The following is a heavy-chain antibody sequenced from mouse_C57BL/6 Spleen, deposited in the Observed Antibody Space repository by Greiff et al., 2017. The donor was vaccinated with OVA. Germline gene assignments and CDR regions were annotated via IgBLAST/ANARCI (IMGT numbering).Heavy chain of an antibody. CDR2: INPNNGGT. V-gene: IGHV1-22*01. Sequence: VQLQQSGPELVKPGASVKMSCKASGYTFTDYNMHWVKQSHGKSLEWIGYINPNNGGTSSNQKFKGKATLTVNKSSSTAYMELRSLTSEDSAVYYCAIGDYYGYDGFDYWGQGTTLTVSS. D-gene: IGHD2-2*01. CDR1: GYTFTDYN. J-gene: IGHJ2*01. CDR3: AIGDYYGYDGFDY.